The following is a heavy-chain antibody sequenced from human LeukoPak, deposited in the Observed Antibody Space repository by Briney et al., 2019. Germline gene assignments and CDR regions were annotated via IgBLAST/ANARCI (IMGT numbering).Heavy chain of an antibody. Sequence: GGSLRPSCAASGFTFGGFTMAWVRQTPGKGLEWLSGILADADAGKTYYADSVKGRFTIYRDNSKNTLYLQMNNSRADDTAVYFCAKDLNYGDGRWEFDPWGQGTLVTV. J-gene: IGHJ5*02. D-gene: IGHD4-17*01. CDR1: GFTFGGFT. CDR2: ILADADAGKT. V-gene: IGHV3-23*01. CDR3: AKDLNYGDGRWEFDP.